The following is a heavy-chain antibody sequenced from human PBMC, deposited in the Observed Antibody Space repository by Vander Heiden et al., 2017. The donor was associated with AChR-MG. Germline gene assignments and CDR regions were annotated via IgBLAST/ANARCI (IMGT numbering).Heavy chain of an antibody. J-gene: IGHJ6*03. V-gene: IGHV1-69*01. Sequence: QVQLVQSGAAVKQPGSSVKVSCPASGVTFSSYAISWVRQAPEQGLKWMGGIIPIFGTANYAQKYQGRVTITADESTSTACMELSSLRSEDTAVYYCASRKNWGRHYYYYYYMDVWGKGTTVTVSS. CDR3: ASRKNWGRHYYYYYYMDV. CDR1: GVTFSSYA. CDR2: IIPIFGTA. D-gene: IGHD3-16*01.